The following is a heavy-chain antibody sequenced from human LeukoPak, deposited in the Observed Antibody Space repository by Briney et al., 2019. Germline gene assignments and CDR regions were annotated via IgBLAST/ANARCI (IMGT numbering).Heavy chain of an antibody. CDR2: INHSGST. V-gene: IGHV4-39*07. J-gene: IGHJ5*02. Sequence: PSETLSLTCTVSGGSISSSSYYWGWIRQPPGKGLEWIGEINHSGSTNYNPSLKSRVTISVDTSKNQFSLKLSSVTAADTAVYYCARGITRQLARYWFDPWGQGTLVTVSS. CDR3: ARGITRQLARYWFDP. D-gene: IGHD6-6*01. CDR1: GGSISSSSYY.